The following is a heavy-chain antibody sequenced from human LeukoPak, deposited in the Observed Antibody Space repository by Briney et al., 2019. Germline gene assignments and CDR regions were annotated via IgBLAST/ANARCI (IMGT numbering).Heavy chain of an antibody. V-gene: IGHV3-23*01. CDR1: GFTFSSYA. D-gene: IGHD6-13*01. J-gene: IGHJ4*02. CDR2: ISGSGTST. Sequence: GGSLRLSCAASGFTFSSYAMSWVRQAPGKGLEWVSGISGSGTSTYYADSAKGRFTISRDNSKNTLYLQMNSLRAEDTAVYYCAKDPNSSSWYTLAGYWGQGTLVTVSS. CDR3: AKDPNSSSWYTLAGY.